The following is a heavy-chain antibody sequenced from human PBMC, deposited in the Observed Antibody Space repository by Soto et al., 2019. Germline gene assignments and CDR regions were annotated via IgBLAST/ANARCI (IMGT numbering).Heavy chain of an antibody. V-gene: IGHV3-53*01. J-gene: IGHJ6*02. CDR2: IYSGGST. D-gene: IGHD3-10*01. Sequence: PGGSLRLSCAASGFTVSSNYMSWVRQAPGKGLEWVSVIYSGGSTYNSDSVKGRFSISRDNSKNTLYLQLNSLRADDTAVYYCARHRSMGYPYGMDVWGQGTTVTVSS. CDR3: ARHRSMGYPYGMDV. CDR1: GFTVSSNY.